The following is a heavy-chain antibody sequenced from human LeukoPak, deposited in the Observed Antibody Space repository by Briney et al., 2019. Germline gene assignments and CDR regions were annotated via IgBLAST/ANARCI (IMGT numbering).Heavy chain of an antibody. D-gene: IGHD5/OR15-5a*01. J-gene: IGHJ5*02. Sequence: SETLSLTCTVSGYSISSGYYWGWIRQPPGKGLEWIGSIYHSGSTYYNPSLKSRVTISVDTSKNQFSLKLSSVTAADTAVYYCARVYLNNWFDPWGQGTLVTVSS. CDR3: ARVYLNNWFDP. CDR1: GYSISSGYY. CDR2: IYHSGST. V-gene: IGHV4-38-2*02.